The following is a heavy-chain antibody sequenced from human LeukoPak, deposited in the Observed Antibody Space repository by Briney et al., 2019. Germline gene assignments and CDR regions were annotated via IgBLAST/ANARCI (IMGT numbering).Heavy chain of an antibody. V-gene: IGHV1-18*01. CDR3: ARDPLPSNGYVPASKYYYYYYGMDV. CDR1: GYTFTSYG. D-gene: IGHD2-2*01. Sequence: GASVNVSCKASGYTFTSYGISWVRQAPGQGLEWMGWISAYNGNTNYAQKLQGRVTMTTDTSTSTAYMELRSLRSDDTAVYYCARDPLPSNGYVPASKYYYYYYGMDVWGQGTTVTVSS. CDR2: ISAYNGNT. J-gene: IGHJ6*02.